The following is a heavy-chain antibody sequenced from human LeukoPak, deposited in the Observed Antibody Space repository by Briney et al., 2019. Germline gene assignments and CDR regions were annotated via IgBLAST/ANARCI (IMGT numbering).Heavy chain of an antibody. Sequence: GGSLRLSCAASGFTFSSYGMHWVRQAPGKGLEWVAFIRYDGSNKYYADSVKGRFTISRDNSKNTLYLQMNSLRAEDSAVYYCAKDSIVIAAFDYWGQGTLVTVSS. CDR2: IRYDGSNK. CDR3: AKDSIVIAAFDY. D-gene: IGHD6-13*01. CDR1: GFTFSSYG. J-gene: IGHJ4*02. V-gene: IGHV3-30*02.